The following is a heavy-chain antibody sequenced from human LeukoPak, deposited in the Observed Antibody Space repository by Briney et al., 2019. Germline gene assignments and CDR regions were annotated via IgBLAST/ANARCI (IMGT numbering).Heavy chain of an antibody. J-gene: IGHJ3*02. Sequence: SETLSLTCTVSGGSISGYYWSRIRQPPGKGLEWIGYIYYSGSTKYNPPLKSRVTMSVDTSRNQFSLKLSSVTAADTAVYYCARGGLENGYHSNDGFDIWGQGTMVTVSS. CDR2: IYYSGST. V-gene: IGHV4-59*01. D-gene: IGHD3-22*01. CDR3: ARGGLENGYHSNDGFDI. CDR1: GGSISGYY.